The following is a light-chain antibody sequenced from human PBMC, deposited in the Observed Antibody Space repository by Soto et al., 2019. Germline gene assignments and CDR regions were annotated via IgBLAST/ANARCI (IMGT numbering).Light chain of an antibody. CDR1: QSITNH. J-gene: IGKJ4*01. CDR3: QHRDDWPPGAT. V-gene: IGKV3-11*01. CDR2: DAS. Sequence: EIVLTQSPATLSLSPGERATLSCRASQSITNHLAWYQQKPGQAPRLLIYDASNRAAGIPVRFSGSGSGTDFTLTISCLEPEDFAVYYCQHRDDWPPGATFGGGTKVEI.